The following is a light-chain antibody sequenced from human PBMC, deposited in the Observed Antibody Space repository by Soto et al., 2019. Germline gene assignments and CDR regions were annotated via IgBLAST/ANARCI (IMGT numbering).Light chain of an antibody. CDR1: QSVRSN. V-gene: IGKV3-15*01. CDR2: DAS. J-gene: IGKJ1*01. CDR3: KQYDNWPRT. Sequence: KVMTQSPATLSVSPGERATLSCRASQSVRSNLAWYQQKPGQPPRLLIYDASTRATGIPSRFSGSGSGTEFTLTISSLKSEDFAVYYCKQYDNWPRTFGQGTKVDIK.